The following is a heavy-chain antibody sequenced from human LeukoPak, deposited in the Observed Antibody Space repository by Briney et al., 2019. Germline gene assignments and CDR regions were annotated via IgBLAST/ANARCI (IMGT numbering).Heavy chain of an antibody. J-gene: IGHJ4*02. CDR2: ISWNSGSI. CDR3: AKDALGMSEYFDY. V-gene: IGHV3-9*01. CDR1: GFTFDDYA. D-gene: IGHD7-27*01. Sequence: SGRSLRLSCAASGFTFDDYAMHWVRQAPGKGLERVSGISWNSGSIGYADSVKGGFTISRDNAKNSLYLQMNSLRAEDTAVHYCAKDALGMSEYFDYWGQGTLVTVSS.